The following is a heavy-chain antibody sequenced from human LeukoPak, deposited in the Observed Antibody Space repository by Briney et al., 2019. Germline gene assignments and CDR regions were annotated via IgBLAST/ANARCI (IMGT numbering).Heavy chain of an antibody. Sequence: GGSLRLSCAGSGFTFSSYAMSWVRQAPGKGLEWHLAISGGGSKTHFADSVKGRFNISRDNFKNILYLQMESLRAEDTAIYYCAKTIGRFANLPFDYWGQWTLVTVSS. J-gene: IGHJ4*02. V-gene: IGHV3-23*01. CDR2: ISGGGSKT. D-gene: IGHD1-26*01. CDR3: AKTIGRFANLPFDY. CDR1: GFTFSSYA.